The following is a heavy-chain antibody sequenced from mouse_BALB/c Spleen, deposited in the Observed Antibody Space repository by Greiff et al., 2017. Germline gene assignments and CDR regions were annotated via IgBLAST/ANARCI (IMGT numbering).Heavy chain of an antibody. J-gene: IGHJ3*01. CDR1: GFNIKDYY. D-gene: IGHD1-1*01. Sequence: VQLKQSGAELVRPGALVKLSCKASGFNIKDYYMHWVKQRPEQGLEWIGWIDPENGNTIYDPKFQGKASITADTSSNTAYLQLSSLTSEDTAVYYCARRDYYGSSPWFAYWGQGTLVTVSA. V-gene: IGHV14-1*02. CDR3: ARRDYYGSSPWFAY. CDR2: IDPENGNT.